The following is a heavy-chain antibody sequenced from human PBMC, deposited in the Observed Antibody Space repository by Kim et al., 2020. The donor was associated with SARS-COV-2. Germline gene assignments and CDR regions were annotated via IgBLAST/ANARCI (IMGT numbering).Heavy chain of an antibody. D-gene: IGHD2-21*02. V-gene: IGHV4-39*01. Sequence: NPSLQSRVTMSADSSNNQFSLKLTSVTAADTAVYFGARIYGDTPPYYFDSWGQGTLVTVSS. J-gene: IGHJ4*02. CDR3: ARIYGDTPPYYFDS.